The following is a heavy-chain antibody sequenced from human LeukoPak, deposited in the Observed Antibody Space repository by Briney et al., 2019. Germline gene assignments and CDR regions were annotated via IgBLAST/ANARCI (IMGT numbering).Heavy chain of an antibody. CDR3: AKARITMIVVVPFDY. V-gene: IGHV3-23*01. CDR1: GFTFSVYA. CDR2: ISGSGGST. D-gene: IGHD3-22*01. Sequence: TGGSLRLSCAASGFTFSVYAMSWVRQAPGKGLEWVLTISGSGGSTDYADSVKGRFTISRDNSKNTLYLQMNSLRAEDTAVYYCAKARITMIVVVPFDYWGQGTLVTVSS. J-gene: IGHJ4*02.